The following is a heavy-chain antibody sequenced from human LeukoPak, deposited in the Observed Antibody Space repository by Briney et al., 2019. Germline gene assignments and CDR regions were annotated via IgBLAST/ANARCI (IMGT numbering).Heavy chain of an antibody. CDR1: GFTFSRYW. CDR3: ARGGTWPTESDY. V-gene: IGHV3-7*01. D-gene: IGHD3/OR15-3a*01. CDR2: IKQDGSEK. J-gene: IGHJ4*02. Sequence: GGSLRLSCAASGFTFSRYWMTWVRQAPGKGLEWVANIKQDGSEKYYVDSVKGRFTISRDNAKNSLYLQMNSLRAEDTAVYYCARGGTWPTESDYWGQGTLVTVSS.